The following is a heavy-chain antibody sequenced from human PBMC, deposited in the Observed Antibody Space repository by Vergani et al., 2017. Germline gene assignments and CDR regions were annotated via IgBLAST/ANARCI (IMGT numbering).Heavy chain of an antibody. Sequence: QVQLVESGGGVVQPGTSLRLSCEASGFKFSQFGMHWVRQGPGKGLEWVAFISYDGSKTQYADFEKGRVTISRDNSKNTVSLEMSSLRVDDTATYYCARDVGDCSGISCFRRAGEFYDMDVWGQGSTVTVSS. D-gene: IGHD2-15*01. CDR3: ARDVGDCSGISCFRRAGEFYDMDV. CDR1: GFKFSQFG. CDR2: ISYDGSKT. J-gene: IGHJ6*02. V-gene: IGHV3-33*05.